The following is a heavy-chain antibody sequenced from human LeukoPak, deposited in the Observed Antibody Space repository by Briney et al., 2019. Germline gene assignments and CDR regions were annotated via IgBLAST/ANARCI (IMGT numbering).Heavy chain of an antibody. CDR1: GFTFSSYA. CDR3: AKAHPRGYYDSSGYYYAPPLHY. Sequence: PGGSLRLSCAASGFTFSSYAMSWVRQAPGKGLEWVSAISGSGGSTYCADSVKGRFTISRDNSKNTLYLQMNSLRAEDTAVYYCAKAHPRGYYDSSGYYYAPPLHYWGQGTLVTVSS. V-gene: IGHV3-23*01. D-gene: IGHD3-22*01. CDR2: ISGSGGST. J-gene: IGHJ4*02.